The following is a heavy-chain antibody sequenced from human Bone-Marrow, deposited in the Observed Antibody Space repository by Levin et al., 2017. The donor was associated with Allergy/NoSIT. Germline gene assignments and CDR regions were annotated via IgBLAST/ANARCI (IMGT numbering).Heavy chain of an antibody. CDR3: ARDNHSNTRYYYFGMDV. J-gene: IGHJ6*02. CDR2: RYKSGSA. V-gene: IGHV4-30-4*01. Sequence: SQTLSLTCTLSGGSITSGDYYWTWIRQRPGKALEWIGYRYKSGSAYYNPSLQSRVSISVDTSRNQFSLNLNSVTAADTAVYYCARDNHSNTRYYYFGMDVWGQGTTVIVSS. CDR1: GGSITSGDYY. D-gene: IGHD4-11*01.